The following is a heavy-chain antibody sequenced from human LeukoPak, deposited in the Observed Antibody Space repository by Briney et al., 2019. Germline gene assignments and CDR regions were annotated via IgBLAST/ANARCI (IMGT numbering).Heavy chain of an antibody. CDR2: ISSSSSYI. Sequence: SGFXXXXYXMNWVRQAPGKGLXGGSSISSSSSYIYYADSVTGRFTISRDNAKNSLYMQMNRLRAEDTAVYYXXXXXXXXXXXXXXRYXFDYWGQGTLVTVSS. V-gene: IGHV3-21*04. J-gene: IGHJ4*02. CDR3: XXXXXXXXXXXXXRYXFDY. CDR1: GFXXXXYX.